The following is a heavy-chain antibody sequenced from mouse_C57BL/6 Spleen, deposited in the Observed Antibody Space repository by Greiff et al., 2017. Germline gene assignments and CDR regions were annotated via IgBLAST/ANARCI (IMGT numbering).Heavy chain of an antibody. D-gene: IGHD1-1*01. CDR3: ARGPHYYGSSYWYVDV. Sequence: VQLMESWGGLVKPGGSLKLSCAASGFTFSDYGMHWVRQAPEKGLEWVAYISSGSSYIYYADTVKGRFTISNDNAKNTLFLQMTSLRSEDTAMYYCARGPHYYGSSYWYVDVWGTGTTVTVSS. CDR2: ISSGSSYI. V-gene: IGHV5-17*01. CDR1: GFTFSDYG. J-gene: IGHJ1*03.